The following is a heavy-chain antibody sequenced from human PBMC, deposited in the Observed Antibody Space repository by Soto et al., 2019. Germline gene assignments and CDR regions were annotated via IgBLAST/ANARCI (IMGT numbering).Heavy chain of an antibody. Sequence: QVQLEESGGGLVKPGGSLRLSCIASGFTFSDYYMTWIRQAPGKGLEWISHISSRSSYTNYADSVKGRFTISRDNAKNSLYLQMDTLRADDTAVYYCATLRLYSTVAFDIWGQGTLVTVSS. CDR2: ISSRSSYT. V-gene: IGHV3-11*05. CDR3: ATLRLYSTVAFDI. J-gene: IGHJ3*02. CDR1: GFTFSDYY. D-gene: IGHD3-16*01.